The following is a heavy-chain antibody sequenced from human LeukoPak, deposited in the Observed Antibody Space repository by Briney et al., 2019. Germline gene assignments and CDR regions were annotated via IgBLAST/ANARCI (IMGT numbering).Heavy chain of an antibody. CDR2: ISYDGSHK. CDR1: GFTFSSYA. D-gene: IGHD6-13*01. J-gene: IGHJ4*02. CDR3: ARAGGQLLHGFGYFEY. V-gene: IGHV3-30*04. Sequence: GGSLRLSCAASGFTFSSYAMHWVRQAPGKGLEWVALISYDGSHKYYADSVKGRFTISRDNSKNTLYLQMNSLSAEDTAVYYCARAGGQLLHGFGYFEYWGQGTLVTVSS.